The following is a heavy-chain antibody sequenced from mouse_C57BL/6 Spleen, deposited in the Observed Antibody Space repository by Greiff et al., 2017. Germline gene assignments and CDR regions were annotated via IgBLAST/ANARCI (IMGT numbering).Heavy chain of an antibody. CDR3: TTGYYGSGFAY. D-gene: IGHD1-1*01. V-gene: IGHV14-1*01. J-gene: IGHJ3*01. CDR2: IDPEDGDT. Sequence: VQLQQSGAELVRPGASVKLSCTASGFNFKDYYMHWVKQRPEQGLEWIGRIDPEDGDTEYAPKFQGKATMTADTSSNTAYLQLSSLTSEDTAVYYCTTGYYGSGFAYWGQGTLVTVSA. CDR1: GFNFKDYY.